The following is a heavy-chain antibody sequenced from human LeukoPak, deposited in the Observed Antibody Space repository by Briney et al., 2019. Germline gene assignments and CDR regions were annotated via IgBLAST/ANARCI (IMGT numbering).Heavy chain of an antibody. CDR3: ARGAGFEGSY. CDR2: IYYSGST. J-gene: IGHJ4*02. D-gene: IGHD1-14*01. V-gene: IGHV4-39*01. Sequence: SETLSLTCTVSGGSISSSSYYCGWIRQPPGKGLEWIGSIYYSGSTYYNPSLKSRVTISVDTSKNQFSLKLSSVTAADTAVYYCARGAGFEGSYWGQGTLVTVSS. CDR1: GGSISSSSYY.